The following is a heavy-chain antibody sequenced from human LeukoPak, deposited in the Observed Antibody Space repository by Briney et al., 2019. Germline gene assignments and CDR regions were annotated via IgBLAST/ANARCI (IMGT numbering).Heavy chain of an antibody. CDR2: INPNSGGT. CDR3: ARGDSNYNFSP. CDR1: GYIFTDYY. J-gene: IGHJ5*02. D-gene: IGHD4-11*01. V-gene: IGHV1-2*06. Sequence: GASVKVSCKASGYIFTDYYMHWVRQAPGQELGWMGRINPNSGGTNYAQKFQGRVTMTRDTSISTAYMELSRLRSDDTAVYYCARGDSNYNFSPWGQGTLVTVSS.